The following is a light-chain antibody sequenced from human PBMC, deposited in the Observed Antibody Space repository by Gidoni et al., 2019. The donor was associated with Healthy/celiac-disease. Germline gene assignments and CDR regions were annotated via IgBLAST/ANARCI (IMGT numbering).Light chain of an antibody. CDR2: GKN. CDR3: NSRDSSRNLP. V-gene: IGLV3-19*01. Sequence: SSELTQDPAVSVALGQTVRITCQGDRLRSYDASWYQQKPGQAPALVIYGKNNRPSGLLDRFSGSSSGNTSSLTITGAQAEDEADYYCNSRDSSRNLPFGGGTKLTVL. CDR1: RLRSYD. J-gene: IGLJ2*01.